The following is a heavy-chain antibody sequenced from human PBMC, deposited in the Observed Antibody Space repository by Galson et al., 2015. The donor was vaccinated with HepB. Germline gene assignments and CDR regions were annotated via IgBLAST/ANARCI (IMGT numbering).Heavy chain of an antibody. CDR3: ARQVIAIDYTLTYYFDY. Sequence: SQTLSLTCTVSGRSISSSYWSWIRQPPGKGLEWLGYIYYSGSTNYNPPLKSRVTISVDTSKNQFSLKLSSVTAADTAVYYCARQVIAIDYTLTYYFDYWGQGTLVTVSS. CDR1: GRSISSSY. J-gene: IGHJ4*02. D-gene: IGHD4-11*01. CDR2: IYYSGST. V-gene: IGHV4-59*08.